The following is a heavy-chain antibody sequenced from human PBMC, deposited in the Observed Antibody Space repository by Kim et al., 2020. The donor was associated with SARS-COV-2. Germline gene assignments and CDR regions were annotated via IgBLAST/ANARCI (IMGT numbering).Heavy chain of an antibody. CDR3: AREPSTYFDY. J-gene: IGHJ4*02. V-gene: IGHV3-66*01. Sequence: SKYHTASVKGRFTISRDDPKNTVYLQMNSLGAEDTAVYFCAREPSTYFDYWGQGTLVTVSS. CDR2: SK.